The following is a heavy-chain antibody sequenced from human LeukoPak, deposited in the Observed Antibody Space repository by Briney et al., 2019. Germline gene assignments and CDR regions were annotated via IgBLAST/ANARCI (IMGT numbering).Heavy chain of an antibody. D-gene: IGHD3-22*01. CDR2: IYTSGST. J-gene: IGHJ3*02. V-gene: IGHV4-4*07. CDR3: ARVGYDSSGYHYYAFDI. Sequence: PSETLSLTCTVSGGSISSYYWSWIRQPAGKGLEWIGRIYTSGSTNYNPSLKSRVTMSVDTSKNQFPLKLSSVTAADTAVYYCARVGYDSSGYHYYAFDIWGQGTMVTVSS. CDR1: GGSISSYY.